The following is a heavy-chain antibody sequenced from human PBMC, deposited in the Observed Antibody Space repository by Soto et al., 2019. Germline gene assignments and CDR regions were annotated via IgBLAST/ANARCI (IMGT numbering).Heavy chain of an antibody. V-gene: IGHV3-48*01. J-gene: IGHJ4*02. Sequence: EVQLVASGGGLVQPGGSLRLSCAASGFTIATSHMNWVRQPPGKGLEWISYIISGGSISYADSVRGRFIISRDIAENSLYLQMNSLRAEDTAVYYCARGHSVNAGIITYWGQGILVTVSS. CDR1: GFTIATSH. D-gene: IGHD6-13*01. CDR3: ARGHSVNAGIITY. CDR2: IISGGSI.